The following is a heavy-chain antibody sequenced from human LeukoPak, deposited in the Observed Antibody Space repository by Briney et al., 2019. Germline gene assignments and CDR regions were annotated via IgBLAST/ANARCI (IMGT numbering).Heavy chain of an antibody. Sequence: SETLSLTCTVSGGSISSGGYYWSWIRQHPGKGLEWIGYIYYSGSTYYNPSLKSRVTISVDTSKNQFSLKLSSVTAADTAVYYCARAYYDFWSGYFDYWGQGTLVTVSS. CDR2: IYYSGST. J-gene: IGHJ4*02. V-gene: IGHV4-31*03. CDR1: GGSISSGGYY. D-gene: IGHD3-3*01. CDR3: ARAYYDFWSGYFDY.